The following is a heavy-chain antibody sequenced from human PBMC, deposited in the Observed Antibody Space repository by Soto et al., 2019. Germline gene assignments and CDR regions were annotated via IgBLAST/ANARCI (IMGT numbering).Heavy chain of an antibody. D-gene: IGHD4-17*01. J-gene: IGHJ4*02. CDR1: GFIFSSYW. CDR3: ARVDYGAYYFDY. CDR2: INSDGSTT. V-gene: IGHV3-74*01. Sequence: EGQLVESGGGLVQPGGSLRLSCAASGFIFSSYWMHWVRQAPGKGLVWVSRINSDGSTTSYADSVKGRFTISRDNAKNTLYLQMNSLRAEDTAVYYCARVDYGAYYFDYWGQGTMVTVSS.